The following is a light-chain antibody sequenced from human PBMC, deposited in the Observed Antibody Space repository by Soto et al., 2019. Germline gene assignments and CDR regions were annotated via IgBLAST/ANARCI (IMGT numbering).Light chain of an antibody. J-gene: IGKJ1*01. CDR3: QQSYSTPRT. CDR1: QSISTY. V-gene: IGKV1-39*01. Sequence: DIQMTQSPSSLSASVGDRVTITCRASQSISTYLNWYQQNPGKAPKLLIYAASSLQSGVPSKFSGSGSGTDFTLIISSLQPEVFATYYCQQSYSTPRTFGQGTKVEMK. CDR2: AAS.